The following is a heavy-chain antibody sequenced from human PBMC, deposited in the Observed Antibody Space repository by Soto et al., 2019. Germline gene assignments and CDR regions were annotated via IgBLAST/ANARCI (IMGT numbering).Heavy chain of an antibody. Sequence: SLRLSCAASGFIFSSYALHWVRQAPGKGLEWVALISYDGSDKDYADSVKGRFTISRDNSRNTLFLQMNSLRAEDTAVYYCARDYYKYYDSSGYYRSPAYWGQGTLVTVSS. CDR1: GFIFSSYA. D-gene: IGHD3-22*01. V-gene: IGHV3-30-3*01. J-gene: IGHJ4*02. CDR2: ISYDGSDK. CDR3: ARDYYKYYDSSGYYRSPAY.